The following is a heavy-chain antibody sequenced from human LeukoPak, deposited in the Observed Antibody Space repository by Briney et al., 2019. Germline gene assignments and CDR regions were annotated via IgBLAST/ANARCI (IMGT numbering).Heavy chain of an antibody. V-gene: IGHV3-7*05. CDR1: GFTFNTYW. D-gene: IGHD2/OR15-2a*01. Sequence: GGSLRLSCAASGFTFNTYWMSWVRQAPGKGMEWLATINQDGSEKFYVDSVKGRFTISRDNAKNSLYLQMNSLRAEDTAVYYCTTFYTRLTDYWGQGTLVTVSS. J-gene: IGHJ4*02. CDR3: TTFYTRLTDY. CDR2: INQDGSEK.